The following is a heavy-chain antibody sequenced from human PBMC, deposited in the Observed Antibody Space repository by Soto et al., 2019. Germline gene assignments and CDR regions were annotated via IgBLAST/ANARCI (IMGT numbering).Heavy chain of an antibody. D-gene: IGHD3-3*01. CDR3: ARDQEKWYDFWSGYPSYYYYGMDV. J-gene: IGHJ6*02. Sequence: GGSLRLSCAASGFTFSSYSMNWVRQAPGKGLEWVSSISSSSSYIYYADSVKGRFTISRDNAKNSLYLQMNSLRAEDTAVYYCARDQEKWYDFWSGYPSYYYYGMDVWGQGTTVTVSS. CDR2: ISSSSSYI. V-gene: IGHV3-21*01. CDR1: GFTFSSYS.